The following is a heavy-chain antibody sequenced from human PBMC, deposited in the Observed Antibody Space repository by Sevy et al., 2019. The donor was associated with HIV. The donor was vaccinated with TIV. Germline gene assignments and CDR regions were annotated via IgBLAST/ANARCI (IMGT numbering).Heavy chain of an antibody. CDR2: INPNSGDT. J-gene: IGHJ4*02. V-gene: IGHV1-2*02. Sequence: ASVKVSCKASGYTFTGQYIHWVRQAPGQGLEWMGWINPNSGDTNYAQEFQGRVTMTRDTSISTAYMELSGLKSDDTAVYYCSRDLRLRGFSYGCFDYWGQGTLVTVSS. CDR1: GYTFTGQY. CDR3: SRDLRLRGFSYGCFDY. D-gene: IGHD5-18*01.